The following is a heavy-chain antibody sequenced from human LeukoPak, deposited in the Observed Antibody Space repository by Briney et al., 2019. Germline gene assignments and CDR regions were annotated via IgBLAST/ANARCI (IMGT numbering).Heavy chain of an antibody. J-gene: IGHJ4*01. V-gene: IGHV3-66*01. Sequence: PGGSLRLSCVVSGATVNSNYMSWVRQAPGKGLEWVSVIYSGGSTYYADSVKGRFTISRDISKNTLYLQMNDLRAEDTAVYYCARDFSGYWGQGTLVTVSS. CDR2: IYSGGST. CDR1: GATVNSNY. D-gene: IGHD3-10*01. CDR3: ARDFSGY.